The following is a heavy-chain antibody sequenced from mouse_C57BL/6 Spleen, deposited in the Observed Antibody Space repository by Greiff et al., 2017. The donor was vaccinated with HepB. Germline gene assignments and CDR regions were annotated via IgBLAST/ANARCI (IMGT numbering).Heavy chain of an antibody. CDR2: IDPSDSYT. CDR1: GYTFTSYW. D-gene: IGHD1-1*01. Sequence: QVQLQHPGAELVMPGASVKLSCKASGYTFTSYWMHWVKQRPGQGLEWIGEIDPSDSYTNYNQKFKGKSTLTVDKSSSTAYMQLSSLTSEDSAVYYCVSHYYGSSQGAWFAYWGQGTLVTVSA. CDR3: VSHYYGSSQGAWFAY. J-gene: IGHJ3*01. V-gene: IGHV1-69*01.